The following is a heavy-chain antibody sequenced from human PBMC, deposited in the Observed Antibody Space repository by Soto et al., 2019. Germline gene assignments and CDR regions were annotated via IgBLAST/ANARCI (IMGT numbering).Heavy chain of an antibody. J-gene: IGHJ1*01. Sequence: GGSLRLSCAASGFTFSSYSMNWVRQAPGKGLEWVSSIISISSYIYYADSVKGRFTISRDNAKNSLFLQMNSLRAEDTAVYYCARDEVDCSGGSCYSLDFQHWGQGTLVTVSS. D-gene: IGHD2-15*01. CDR2: IISISSYI. CDR1: GFTFSSYS. V-gene: IGHV3-21*01. CDR3: ARDEVDCSGGSCYSLDFQH.